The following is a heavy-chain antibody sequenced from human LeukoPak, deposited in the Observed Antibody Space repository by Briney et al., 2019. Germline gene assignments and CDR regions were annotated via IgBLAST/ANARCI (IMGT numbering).Heavy chain of an antibody. CDR2: IYYSGST. CDR1: GGSISSGGYY. V-gene: IGHV4-30-4*08. J-gene: IGHJ3*02. CDR3: ARSTGGAFDI. Sequence: SETLSLTCTVSGGSISSGGYYWCWIRQHPGKGLEWIGYIYYSGSTYYNPSLKSRVTISVDTYKNEFSLKLSSVTAADTAVYYCARSTGGAFDIWGQGTMVTVSS.